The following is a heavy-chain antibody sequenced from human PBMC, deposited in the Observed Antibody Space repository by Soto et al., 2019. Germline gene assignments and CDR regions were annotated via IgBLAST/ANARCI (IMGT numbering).Heavy chain of an antibody. Sequence: QVQLQQWGAGLLKPSETLSLTYAVYGGSFSGYYWSWIRQPPGKGLEWIGEINHSGSTNYNPSLKSRVTISVDTSKNQFSLKLSSATAADTAVYYCARGATKEYDYIWGSYRYWVMEDAFDIWGQGTMVTVSS. V-gene: IGHV4-34*01. CDR1: GGSFSGYY. D-gene: IGHD3-16*02. CDR3: ARGATKEYDYIWGSYRYWVMEDAFDI. CDR2: INHSGST. J-gene: IGHJ3*02.